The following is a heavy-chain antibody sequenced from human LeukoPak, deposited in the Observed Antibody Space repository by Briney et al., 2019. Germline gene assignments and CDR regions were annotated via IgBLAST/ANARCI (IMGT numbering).Heavy chain of an antibody. Sequence: GASVNVSCKASGYTFTSYYMHWVRQAPGQGLEWIGIINPSGGSTSYAQKFQGRVTMTRDTSTSTVYMELSSLRSEDTAVYYCARALLQQLVQSNYMDVWGKGTTVTVSS. CDR1: GYTFTSYY. CDR3: ARALLQQLVQSNYMDV. J-gene: IGHJ6*03. D-gene: IGHD6-13*01. CDR2: INPSGGST. V-gene: IGHV1-46*01.